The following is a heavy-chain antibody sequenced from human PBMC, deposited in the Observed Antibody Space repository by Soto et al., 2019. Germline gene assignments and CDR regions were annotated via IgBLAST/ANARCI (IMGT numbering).Heavy chain of an antibody. CDR1: GGSISSYY. CDR3: ARDRAYSSGWYSGAFDI. J-gene: IGHJ3*02. Sequence: LSLTCTVSGGSISSYYWSWIRQPPGKGLEWIGYIYYSGSTNYNPSLKSRVTISVDTSKNQFSLKLSSVTAADTAVYYCARDRAYSSGWYSGAFDIWGQGTMVTVSS. CDR2: IYYSGST. D-gene: IGHD6-19*01. V-gene: IGHV4-59*01.